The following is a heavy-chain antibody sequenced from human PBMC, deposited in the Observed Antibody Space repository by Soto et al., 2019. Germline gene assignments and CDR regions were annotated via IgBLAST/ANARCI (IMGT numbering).Heavy chain of an antibody. CDR1: GDTFSIYT. V-gene: IGHV1-69*02. CDR2: VLPFLDIT. D-gene: IGHD6-25*01. Sequence: QVQLVQSGSEVKKPGSSVRVSCKTSGDTFSIYTISWVRQAPGQGLEWMGRVLPFLDITSYSQKFQGRVTITADRSTTTASKEPTSLRSEDTAVYYCARDRDNSDWPNFDSWGQGTLVTVSS. CDR3: ARDRDNSDWPNFDS. J-gene: IGHJ4*02.